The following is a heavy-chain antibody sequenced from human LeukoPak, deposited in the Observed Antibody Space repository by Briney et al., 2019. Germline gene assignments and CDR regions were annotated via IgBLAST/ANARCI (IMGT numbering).Heavy chain of an antibody. J-gene: IGHJ6*02. D-gene: IGHD3-22*01. Sequence: GESLKISSKGSGYSFTSYWIGWVRQMPGKGLEWMGIIYPGDSDTRYSPPFQGQVTISADKSISTAYLQWSSLKASDTAMYYSARHRDPPQPYYYDSSGYALGYGLDVWGQGTTVTVSS. V-gene: IGHV5-51*01. CDR1: GYSFTSYW. CDR3: ARHRDPPQPYYYDSSGYALGYGLDV. CDR2: IYPGDSDT.